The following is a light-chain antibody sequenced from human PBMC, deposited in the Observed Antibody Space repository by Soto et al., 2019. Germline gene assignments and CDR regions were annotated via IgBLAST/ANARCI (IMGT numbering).Light chain of an antibody. CDR2: DSS. V-gene: IGKV3-11*01. CDR3: QQRSIWPPA. CDR1: QSVGTY. J-gene: IGKJ4*01. Sequence: EIVRTQSPATLSLSPGERATLSCRASQSVGTYLAWYQQKPGQAPRLLIYDSSKRATDIPARFSGSGSGTDFTLTLSSLEPEDFAVYYCQQRSIWPPAFGGGTKVEIK.